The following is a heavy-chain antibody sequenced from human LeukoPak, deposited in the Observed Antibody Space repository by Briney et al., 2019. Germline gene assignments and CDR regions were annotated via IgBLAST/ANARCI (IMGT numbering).Heavy chain of an antibody. CDR1: GFTFSEYW. CDR2: INSDGSTT. J-gene: IGHJ4*02. V-gene: IGHV3-74*01. Sequence: GGSLRLSCAASGFTFSEYWMHWVRHVPGKGLVWVSRINSDGSTTDYADSVKGRFTISRDNAKNTLYLQMNSLRVDDAAVYYCWVPATAGEGDYWGQGTLVTVSS. D-gene: IGHD2-2*01. CDR3: WVPATAGEGDY.